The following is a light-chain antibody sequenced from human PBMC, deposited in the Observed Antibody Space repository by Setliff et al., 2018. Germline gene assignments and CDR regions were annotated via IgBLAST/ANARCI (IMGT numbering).Light chain of an antibody. CDR3: CSYTGTSTPYV. J-gene: IGLJ1*01. V-gene: IGLV1-40*01. Sequence: QSALTQPPSVSGAPGQRVTISCTGSGSNIGAGSDVHWYQFLPGTAPKLLIYGNMNRPSGVPDRFSGSKSATSASLAISGLQAEDEADYYCCSYTGTSTPYVFGTGTKVTVL. CDR2: GNM. CDR1: GSNIGAGSD.